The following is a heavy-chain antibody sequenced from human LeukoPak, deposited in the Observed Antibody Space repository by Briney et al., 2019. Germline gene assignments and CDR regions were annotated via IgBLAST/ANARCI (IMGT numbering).Heavy chain of an antibody. CDR1: GGSIRSYY. J-gene: IGHJ4*02. CDR2: IDYSGST. CDR3: ARLGPQYCSSTNCYQFDY. D-gene: IGHD2-2*01. Sequence: SETLSLTCTVSGGSIRSYYWSWIRQPPGKGLEWIGYIDYSGSTNYNPSLKSRVTISVDTSKNQFSLKLTSVTGADTAVYYCARLGPQYCSSTNCYQFDYWGQGTLVTVSS. V-gene: IGHV4-59*08.